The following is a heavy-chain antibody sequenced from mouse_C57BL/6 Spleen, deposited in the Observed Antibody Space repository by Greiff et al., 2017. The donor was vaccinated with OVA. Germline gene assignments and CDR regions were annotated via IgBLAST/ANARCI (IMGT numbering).Heavy chain of an antibody. J-gene: IGHJ1*03. CDR3: ADYGSSYEWGFFDV. CDR1: GYTFTSYW. D-gene: IGHD1-1*01. V-gene: IGHV1-50*01. Sequence: VQLQQPGAELVKPGASVKLSCKASGYTFTSYWMQWVKQRPGQGLEWIGEIDPSDSYTNYNQKFKGKATLTVDTSSSTAYMQLSSLTSEDSAVYYCADYGSSYEWGFFDVWGTGTTVTVSS. CDR2: IDPSDSYT.